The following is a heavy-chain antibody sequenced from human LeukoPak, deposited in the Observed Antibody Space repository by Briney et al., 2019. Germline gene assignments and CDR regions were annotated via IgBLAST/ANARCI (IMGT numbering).Heavy chain of an antibody. CDR3: ARERRSGFDY. CDR2: ISSSGSTP. Sequence: GGSLRLSCAASGFTFSTYEMNWVRQAPGKGLEWVSYISSSGSTPYYADSVKGRFTISRDNPNNSLYLQLNSLRAEDTAVYYCARERRSGFDYWGQGTLVTVSS. D-gene: IGHD3-10*01. CDR1: GFTFSTYE. J-gene: IGHJ4*02. V-gene: IGHV3-48*03.